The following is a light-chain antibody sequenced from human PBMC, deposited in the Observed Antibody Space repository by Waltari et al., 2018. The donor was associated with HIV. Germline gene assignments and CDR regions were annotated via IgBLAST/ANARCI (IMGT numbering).Light chain of an antibody. J-gene: IGLJ3*02. Sequence: ATITCSGDALPKQFASWYQQKAGQAPLMVIYKDNKRPSGIPDRFSGSMSGATVMLIISGVLPEDEAVYYCESADDSGDHWVFGGGTKLSVL. CDR3: ESADDSGDHWV. CDR1: ALPKQF. V-gene: IGLV3-25*03. CDR2: KDN.